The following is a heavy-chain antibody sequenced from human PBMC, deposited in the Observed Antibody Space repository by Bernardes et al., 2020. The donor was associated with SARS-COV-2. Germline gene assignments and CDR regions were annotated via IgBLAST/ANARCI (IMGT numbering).Heavy chain of an antibody. J-gene: IGHJ4*02. CDR3: VPSSSVRGGLDY. CDR2: IGSGSDFI. CDR1: GFTFSNYN. V-gene: IGHV3-21*04. D-gene: IGHD6-25*01. Sequence: GGSLRLSCAASGFTFSNYNMNWVRQAPGKGLEWVSFIGSGSDFIYYADSVKGRFTISRDNAKNSLYLQMNSLRGEDTAVYYCVPSSSVRGGLDYWGQGTLVTVSS.